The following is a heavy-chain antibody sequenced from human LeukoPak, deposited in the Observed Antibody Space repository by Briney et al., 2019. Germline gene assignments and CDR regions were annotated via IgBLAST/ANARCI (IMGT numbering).Heavy chain of an antibody. Sequence: PSETLSPTCTVSGGSISSYYWSWIRQPAGKGLEWIGCIYTSGSTNYNPSLKSRVTMSVDTSKNQFSLKLSSVTAADTAVYYCARESVEYSSSSSWFDPWGQGTLVTVSS. CDR3: ARESVEYSSSSSWFDP. CDR1: GGSISSYY. V-gene: IGHV4-4*07. CDR2: IYTSGST. J-gene: IGHJ5*02. D-gene: IGHD6-6*01.